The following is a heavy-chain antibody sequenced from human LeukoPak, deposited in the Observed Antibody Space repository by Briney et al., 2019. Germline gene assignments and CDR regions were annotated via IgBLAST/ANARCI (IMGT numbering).Heavy chain of an antibody. CDR1: VAPSAVVVTT. D-gene: IGHD1-26*01. V-gene: IGHV4-31*03. CDR2: SIST. CDR3: ARDNLSGSSSGEDAFDI. Sequence: SETLSLTCTLVAPSAVVVTTGAGSASTQGRAWSGLGTSISTYYNPSLKSRVTISVDTSKNQFSLKLSSVTAADTAVYYCARDNLSGSSSGEDAFDIWGQGTMVTVSS. J-gene: IGHJ3*02.